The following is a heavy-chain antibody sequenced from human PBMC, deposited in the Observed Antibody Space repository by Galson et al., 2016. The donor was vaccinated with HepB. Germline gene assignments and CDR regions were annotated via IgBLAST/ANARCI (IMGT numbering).Heavy chain of an antibody. V-gene: IGHV3-23*01. CDR1: GFAFSSYA. Sequence: SLRLSCAASGFAFSSYAMSWVRQAPGKGLEWVSGISGSGGSTYYADSVEGRFTISRDNSKNTLYLQMKSLRAADTAVYYCAKSLLGVTLVSYYYGMDVWGQGATVTVSS. J-gene: IGHJ6*02. D-gene: IGHD2-21*02. CDR2: ISGSGGST. CDR3: AKSLLGVTLVSYYYGMDV.